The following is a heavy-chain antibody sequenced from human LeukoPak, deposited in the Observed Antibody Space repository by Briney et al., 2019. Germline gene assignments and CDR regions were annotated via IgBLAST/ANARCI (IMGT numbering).Heavy chain of an antibody. J-gene: IGHJ3*02. CDR1: GYTFTSYY. Sequence: ASVKVSCKASGYTFTSYYMHWVRQAPGQGLEWMGIINPSGGSTSFAQKFQGRVTMTRDMSTSTVYMELSSLRSEDTAVYYCARTRGDKYSSSWYHPEGDAFDIWGQGTMVTVSS. D-gene: IGHD6-13*01. CDR2: INPSGGST. V-gene: IGHV1-46*01. CDR3: ARTRGDKYSSSWYHPEGDAFDI.